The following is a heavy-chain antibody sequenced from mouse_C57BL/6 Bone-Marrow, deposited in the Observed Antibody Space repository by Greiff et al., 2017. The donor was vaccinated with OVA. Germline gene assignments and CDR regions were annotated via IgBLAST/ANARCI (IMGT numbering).Heavy chain of an antibody. J-gene: IGHJ4*01. Sequence: EVQLQESGTVLARPGASVKMSCKTSGYTFTSYWMHWVKQRPGQGLEWIGAIYPGNSDTSYNQKFKGKAKLTAVTSASTAYMELSSLTNEDSAVYYCTRADYSNDYYAMDYWGQGTSVTVSS. D-gene: IGHD2-5*01. CDR1: GYTFTSYW. V-gene: IGHV1-5*01. CDR2: IYPGNSDT. CDR3: TRADYSNDYYAMDY.